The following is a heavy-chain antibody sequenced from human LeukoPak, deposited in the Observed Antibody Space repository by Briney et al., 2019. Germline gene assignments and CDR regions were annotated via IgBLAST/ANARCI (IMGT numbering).Heavy chain of an antibody. Sequence: SETLSLTCIVSGGSVSSGSYYWGWIRQPPGKGLEWIGSIYYSENTYYNPSLKSRVTISVDTSKNQFSLKLSSVTAADTAVYYCASGYSSSSFDYWGQGTLVIVSS. V-gene: IGHV4-39*01. CDR1: GGSVSSGSYY. D-gene: IGHD6-6*01. CDR3: ASGYSSSSFDY. J-gene: IGHJ4*02. CDR2: IYYSENT.